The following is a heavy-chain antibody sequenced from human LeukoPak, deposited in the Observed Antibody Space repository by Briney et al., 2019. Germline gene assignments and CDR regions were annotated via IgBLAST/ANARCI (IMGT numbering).Heavy chain of an antibody. CDR3: ARGDYDSSGYLYYFDY. CDR1: GFTFSSYW. D-gene: IGHD3-22*01. J-gene: IGHJ4*02. Sequence: VGSLRLSCAASGFTFSSYWMHWVRQAPGKGLVWVSRINSDGSSTSYADSVKVRFTISRDNANNTLYLQMNSLRAEDTAVYYCARGDYDSSGYLYYFDYWGQGTLVTVSS. V-gene: IGHV3-74*01. CDR2: INSDGSST.